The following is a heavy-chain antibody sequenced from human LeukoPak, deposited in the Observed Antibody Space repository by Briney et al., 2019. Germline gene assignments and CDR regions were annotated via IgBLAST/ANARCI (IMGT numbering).Heavy chain of an antibody. J-gene: IGHJ4*02. V-gene: IGHV3-7*01. Sequence: GGSLRLSCVVSGFTFSSYSMIWVRQAPGKGLQWVANMNKDGSETNYVDSVKGRFTISRDNAKNSLYLQMNSLRAEDTAVYYCGRHRSGSGTYFIDYWGQGTLVSVSS. D-gene: IGHD3-10*01. CDR1: GFTFSSYS. CDR2: MNKDGSET. CDR3: GRHRSGSGTYFIDY.